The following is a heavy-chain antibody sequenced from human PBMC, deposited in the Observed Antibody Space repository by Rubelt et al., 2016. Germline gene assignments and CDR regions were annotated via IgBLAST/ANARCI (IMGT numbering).Heavy chain of an antibody. J-gene: IGHJ4*02. CDR1: GFTFRSYA. CDR2: IGGSDERT. D-gene: IGHD2-2*01. Sequence: GGSLRLSCAASGFTFRSYAMNWVREAPGKGLEWVSAIGGSDERTYYADSVKGRFTISRDNSKNTLHLQMNSLRAEDTAIYYCARGGEFCSSTSCYEWDYWGQGTLVTVSS. CDR3: ARGGEFCSSTSCYEWDY. V-gene: IGHV3-23*01.